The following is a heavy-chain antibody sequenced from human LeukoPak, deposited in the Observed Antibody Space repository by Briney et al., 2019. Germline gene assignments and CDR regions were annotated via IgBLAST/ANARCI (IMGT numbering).Heavy chain of an antibody. Sequence: PGGSLRLSCVASGFSFSNSGMGWVRQAPGKGLEWVSGISSAGSTYYADSVKGRFTISGDNSRNTLFLQMNSLRDEDTALYYCATSRRTYWYFDLWGRGTLVTVS. CDR1: GFSFSNSG. V-gene: IGHV3-23*01. CDR2: ISSAGST. CDR3: ATSRRTYWYFDL. J-gene: IGHJ2*01.